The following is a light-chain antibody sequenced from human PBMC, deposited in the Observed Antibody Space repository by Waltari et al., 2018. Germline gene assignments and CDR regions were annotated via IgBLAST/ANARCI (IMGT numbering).Light chain of an antibody. CDR2: GAS. V-gene: IGKV3-15*01. J-gene: IGKJ4*01. CDR3: QQYNNWPLT. Sequence: EIVMTKSPATLSVSPGERATLSCRASQSISNLAWHQQKPGQAPRLLIYGASTRATGIPARFSGSGSGTEFTLTISSMQSEDFAVYYCQQYNNWPLTFGGGTKVEIK. CDR1: QSISN.